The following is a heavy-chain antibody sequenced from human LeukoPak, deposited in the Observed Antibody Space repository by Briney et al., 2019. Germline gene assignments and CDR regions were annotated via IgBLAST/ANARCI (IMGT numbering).Heavy chain of an antibody. CDR1: GFTVSSNY. CDR2: IYSGGST. V-gene: IGHV3-66*01. D-gene: IGHD1-26*01. J-gene: IGHJ4*02. Sequence: GGSLRLSCAASGFTVSSNYMSWVRQAPGKGLEWVSVIYSGGSTYYADSVKGRFTISRDNSKNTLYLQMNSLRAEDTAVYYCARDRPVGATYYWGQGTLVTVSS. CDR3: ARDRPVGATYY.